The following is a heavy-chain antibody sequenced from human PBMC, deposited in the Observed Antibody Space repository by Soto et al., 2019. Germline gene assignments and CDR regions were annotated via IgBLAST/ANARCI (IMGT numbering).Heavy chain of an antibody. CDR3: ASATYYDILTGYYTGVFDY. D-gene: IGHD3-9*01. CDR2: IYYSGST. CDR1: GGSISSSSYY. Sequence: QLQLQESGPGLVKPSETLSLTCTVSGGSISSSSYYWGWIRQPPGKGLEWIGSIYYSGSTYYNPSLKSRVTISVDTYKNQFSLKLSSVTAADTAVYYCASATYYDILTGYYTGVFDYWGQGTLVTVSS. J-gene: IGHJ4*02. V-gene: IGHV4-39*01.